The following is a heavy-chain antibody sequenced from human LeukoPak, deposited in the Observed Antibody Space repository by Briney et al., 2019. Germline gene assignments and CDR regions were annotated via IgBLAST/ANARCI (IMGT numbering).Heavy chain of an antibody. J-gene: IGHJ6*04. CDR2: INWNGGST. CDR1: GFTFYDYG. D-gene: IGHD3-10*02. CDR3: AELGITMIGGV. Sequence: GGSLRLSCAASGFTFYDYGMSWVRQAPGKGLEWVSGINWNGGSTVSADSVKGRFTISRDNAKNSLYLQMNSLRAEDTAVYYCAELGITMIGGVWGKGTTVTISS. V-gene: IGHV3-20*04.